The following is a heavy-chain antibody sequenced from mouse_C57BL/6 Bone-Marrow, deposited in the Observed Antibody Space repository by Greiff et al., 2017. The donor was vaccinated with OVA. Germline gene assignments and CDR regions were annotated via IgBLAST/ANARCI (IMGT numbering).Heavy chain of an antibody. CDR1: GYTFTSYW. Sequence: VKLQQPGAELVKPGASVKVSCKASGYTFTSYWMHWVKQRPGQGLEWIGRIHPSDSDTNYNQKFKGKATLTVDKSSSTAYMQLSSLTSEDSAVYYCAMRSSYDGYSFAYWGQGTLVTVSA. D-gene: IGHD2-3*01. CDR3: AMRSSYDGYSFAY. V-gene: IGHV1-74*01. J-gene: IGHJ3*01. CDR2: IHPSDSDT.